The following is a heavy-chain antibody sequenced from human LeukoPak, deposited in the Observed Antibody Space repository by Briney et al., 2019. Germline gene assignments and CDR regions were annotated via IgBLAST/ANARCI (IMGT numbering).Heavy chain of an antibody. Sequence: ASVKVSCKASGYSFSGYYMHWVRQAPGQGREWMGWINPNSGGTNYVQKFQGRVTMTRDTSISTAYMELSRLRSDDTAVYYCAREYSGDRDYWGQGTLVTVSS. J-gene: IGHJ4*02. CDR1: GYSFSGYY. CDR3: AREYSGDRDY. D-gene: IGHD6-19*01. CDR2: INPNSGGT. V-gene: IGHV1-2*02.